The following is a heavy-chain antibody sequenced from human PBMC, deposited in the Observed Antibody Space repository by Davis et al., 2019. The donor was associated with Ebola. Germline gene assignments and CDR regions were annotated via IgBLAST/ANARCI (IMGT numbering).Heavy chain of an antibody. V-gene: IGHV1-18*04. Sequence: ASVKVSCKASGYTFTNYGITWVRQAPGQGLEWMGWINPHNGNTNYAQNVQGRVIMTTDTATTTAYMEVGGLRSDDTAVYYCARAQFPTTSDHWGQGTLVTVSS. D-gene: IGHD1-1*01. CDR3: ARAQFPTTSDH. CDR2: INPHNGNT. J-gene: IGHJ4*02. CDR1: GYTFTNYG.